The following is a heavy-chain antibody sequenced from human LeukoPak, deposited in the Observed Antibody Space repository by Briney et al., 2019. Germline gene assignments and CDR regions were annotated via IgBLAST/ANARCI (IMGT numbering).Heavy chain of an antibody. V-gene: IGHV3-23*01. CDR2: ISGSANSA. CDR1: GFTFSSYA. D-gene: IGHD2-15*01. Sequence: GGSLRLSCAASGFTFSSYAMSWVRQAPGKGLERVSAISGSANSAYYADSVKGRFTISRDNSKNTLFLQMSSLRAEDTAVYYCAVHCGGGSCSSADAFDIWGQGTLVTVSS. CDR3: AVHCGGGSCSSADAFDI. J-gene: IGHJ3*02.